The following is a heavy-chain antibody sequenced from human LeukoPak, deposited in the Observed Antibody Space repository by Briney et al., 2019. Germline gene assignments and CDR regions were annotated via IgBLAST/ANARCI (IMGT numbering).Heavy chain of an antibody. Sequence: SSETLSLTCAVYGGSFSGYYWSWIRQPPGKGLEWIGEINHSGSTNYNPSLKSRVTISVDTSKNQFSLKLSSVTAADTAVYYCARGRISDYVWGSYRQNFDYWGQGTLVTVSS. V-gene: IGHV4-34*01. J-gene: IGHJ4*02. D-gene: IGHD3-16*02. CDR1: GGSFSGYY. CDR2: INHSGST. CDR3: ARGRISDYVWGSYRQNFDY.